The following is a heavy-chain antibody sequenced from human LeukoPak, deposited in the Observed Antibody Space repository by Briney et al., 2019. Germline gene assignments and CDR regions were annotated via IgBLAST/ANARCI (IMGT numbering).Heavy chain of an antibody. J-gene: IGHJ4*02. D-gene: IGHD6-13*01. Sequence: PSETLSLTCTVSGGSISSGGYYWSWIRQPPGKGLEWIGSVYHSGSTHYNPSLKSRVIISVDTSKNQFSLKLSSVTAADTAVYYCARVAAAAGQNLFDYWGQGTLVTVSS. CDR2: VYHSGST. CDR3: ARVAAAAGQNLFDY. CDR1: GGSISSGGYY. V-gene: IGHV4-39*07.